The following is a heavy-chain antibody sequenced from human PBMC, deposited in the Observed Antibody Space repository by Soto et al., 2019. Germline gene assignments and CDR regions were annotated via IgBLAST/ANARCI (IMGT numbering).Heavy chain of an antibody. V-gene: IGHV3-30*18. J-gene: IGHJ6*02. CDR1: GFTFSDHA. D-gene: IGHD3-3*01. Sequence: TGGSLRLSCTASGFTFSDHAMHWVRQAPGWGLEWVAVISYDGSDKYYGDSVKGRLTISRDNSKNTVYLTVNSLRVEDTAVYYCAKDEGRFFKYYFHYGLDVWGQGTTVTVSS. CDR2: ISYDGSDK. CDR3: AKDEGRFFKYYFHYGLDV.